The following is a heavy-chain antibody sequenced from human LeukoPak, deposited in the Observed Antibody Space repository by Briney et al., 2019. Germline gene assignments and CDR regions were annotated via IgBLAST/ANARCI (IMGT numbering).Heavy chain of an antibody. CDR3: ARRTNDFDY. V-gene: IGHV3-30-3*01. CDR1: GFTFNSYA. J-gene: IGHJ4*02. Sequence: GGSLRLSCAASGFTFNSYAMHWVRQAPGKGLEWVAVISYDGSNKYYADSVKGRFTISRDNSKNTLYLQMNSLRAEDTAVYYCARRTNDFDYWGQGTLVTVAS. CDR2: ISYDGSNK. D-gene: IGHD2-8*01.